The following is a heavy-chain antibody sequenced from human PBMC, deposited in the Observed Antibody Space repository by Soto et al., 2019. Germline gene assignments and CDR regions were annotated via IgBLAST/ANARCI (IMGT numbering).Heavy chain of an antibody. Sequence: QVQLQESGPGLVKPSQTLSLTCTVSGGSISSGGYYWSWIRQHPGKGLEWIGYIYYSGSTYYNPSLKSRVTTAVDTSKNQFSLKLSSVTAADTAVYYCARGVTSSTRHYYYYSGMDVWGQGTTVTVSS. CDR1: GGSISSGGYY. CDR2: IYYSGST. CDR3: ARGVTSSTRHYYYYSGMDV. D-gene: IGHD4-17*01. V-gene: IGHV4-31*03. J-gene: IGHJ6*02.